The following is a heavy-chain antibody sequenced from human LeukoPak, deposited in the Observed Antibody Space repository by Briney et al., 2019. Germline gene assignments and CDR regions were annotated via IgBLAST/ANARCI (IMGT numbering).Heavy chain of an antibody. J-gene: IGHJ6*02. V-gene: IGHV4-39*01. D-gene: IGHD4-17*01. CDR3: ARHPYDYGDYNGMDV. CDR1: TDSITSNW. CDR2: IYYSGST. Sequence: SETLSLTCAVSTDSITSNWWSWVRQPPGKGLEWIGSIYYSGSTYYNPSLKSRVTIFVDTSKNQFSLKLSSVTAADTAVYYCARHPYDYGDYNGMDVWGQGTTVTVSS.